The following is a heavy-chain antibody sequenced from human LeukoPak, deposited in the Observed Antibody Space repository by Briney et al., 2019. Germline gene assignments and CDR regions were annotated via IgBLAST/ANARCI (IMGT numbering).Heavy chain of an antibody. CDR2: ISGSGGST. CDR3: ARERYNWNDWRSDY. V-gene: IGHV3-23*01. Sequence: GGSLRLSCAASGFTFSNYAMSWVRQAPGKGLEWVSGISGSGGSTYYTDSVKGRFTISRDNSENTLFLQMNSLRAEDTAVYYCARERYNWNDWRSDYWGQGTLVTVSS. CDR1: GFTFSNYA. J-gene: IGHJ4*02. D-gene: IGHD1-1*01.